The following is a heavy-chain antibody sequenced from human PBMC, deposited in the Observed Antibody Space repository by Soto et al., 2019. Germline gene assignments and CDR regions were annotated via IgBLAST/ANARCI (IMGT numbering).Heavy chain of an antibody. V-gene: IGHV5-51*01. D-gene: IGHD3-22*01. Sequence: GESLKISCKGSGYRFTSYWIGWVRQMPGKGLEWMGIIYPGDSDTRYSPSFQGQVTISADKSISTAYLQWSSLKASDTAMYYCARGIQYYYDSSGHPVDIWGQGTMVTVSS. CDR3: ARGIQYYYDSSGHPVDI. CDR2: IYPGDSDT. CDR1: GYRFTSYW. J-gene: IGHJ3*02.